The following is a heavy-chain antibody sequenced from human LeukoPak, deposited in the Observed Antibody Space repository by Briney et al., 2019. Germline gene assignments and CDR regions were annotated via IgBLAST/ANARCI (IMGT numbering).Heavy chain of an antibody. CDR1: GYTFTGYY. D-gene: IGHD3-22*01. CDR3: ARVRDSSGYQGFDY. V-gene: IGHV1-2*06. J-gene: IGHJ4*02. CDR2: INPNSGGT. Sequence: ASVTVSCKASGYTFTGYYMHWVRQAPGQGLEWMGRINPNSGGTNYAQKFQGRVTMTRDTSITTAYMELSRLRSDDTAVYYCARVRDSSGYQGFDYWGQGTLVTVSS.